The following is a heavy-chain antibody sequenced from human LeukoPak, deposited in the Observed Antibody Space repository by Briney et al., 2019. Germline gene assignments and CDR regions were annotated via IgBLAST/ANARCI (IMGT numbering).Heavy chain of an antibody. J-gene: IGHJ4*02. CDR3: ARDIYYYDSSGADY. CDR2: ISAYNGNT. D-gene: IGHD3-22*01. CDR1: GYTFTSYG. Sequence: PRASVKVSCKASGYTFTSYGISWVRQAPGQGLEWMGWISAYNGNTNYAQKLQGRVTMTTDTSTSTAYMELRSLRSDDTAVYYCARDIYYYDSSGADYWGQGTLVTVSS. V-gene: IGHV1-18*01.